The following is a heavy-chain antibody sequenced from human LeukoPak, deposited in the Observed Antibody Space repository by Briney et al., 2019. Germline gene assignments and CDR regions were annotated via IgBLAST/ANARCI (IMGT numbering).Heavy chain of an antibody. V-gene: IGHV4-34*01. CDR1: GGSFSGYY. D-gene: IGHD2-2*01. CDR3: ARSIGAAAHFDS. Sequence: PSETLSLTCAVYGGSFSGYYWSWIRQPPGKGLEWIGEINHSGSTNYNPSLKSRVTISVDTSKNQFSLKLSSVTAADTAVYYCARSIGAAAHFDSWGQGTLVTVSS. CDR2: INHSGST. J-gene: IGHJ4*02.